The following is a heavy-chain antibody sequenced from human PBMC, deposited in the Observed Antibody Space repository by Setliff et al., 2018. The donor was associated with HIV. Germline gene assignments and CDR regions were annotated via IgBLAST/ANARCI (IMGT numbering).Heavy chain of an antibody. V-gene: IGHV4-59*11. D-gene: IGHD4-17*01. CDR1: GGSISSHY. Sequence: SETLSLTCTVPGGSISSHYWSWIRQPPGKGLECIGYIYYSGSTNYNPSLKSRVTISVDTSKNQFSLKLSSVTAADTAVYYCARDLHILYTNYGGGFDYWGQGTLVTVSS. CDR3: ARDLHILYTNYGGGFDY. CDR2: IYYSGST. J-gene: IGHJ4*02.